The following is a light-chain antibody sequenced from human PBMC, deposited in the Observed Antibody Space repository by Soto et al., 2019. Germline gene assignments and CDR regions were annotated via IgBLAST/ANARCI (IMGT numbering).Light chain of an antibody. Sequence: EIVLTQSPATLSLSPGERATLSCRASQSVSSYLAWYQQKPGQAPRLLIYDASNRTTGIPARFSGSGSGTDFPLTINRLEPEDFAVYYCQQRSDWPPRTFGGGTKVEIK. J-gene: IGKJ4*01. CDR1: QSVSSY. CDR2: DAS. CDR3: QQRSDWPPRT. V-gene: IGKV3-11*01.